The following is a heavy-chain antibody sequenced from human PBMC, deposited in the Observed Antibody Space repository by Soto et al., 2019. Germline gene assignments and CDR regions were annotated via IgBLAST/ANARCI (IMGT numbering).Heavy chain of an antibody. J-gene: IGHJ5*02. CDR1: VYPFTSYC. V-gene: IGHV1-2*02. Sequence: SVKVSCTASVYPFTSYCMHLVRQAPGQGLEWMGWINPNSGGTNYAQKFQGRVTMTRDTSISTAYMELSRMRSDEAAVYYCARPPQRGYSGYGWFDAWGQGTLVTVSS. CDR2: INPNSGGT. D-gene: IGHD5-12*01. CDR3: ARPPQRGYSGYGWFDA.